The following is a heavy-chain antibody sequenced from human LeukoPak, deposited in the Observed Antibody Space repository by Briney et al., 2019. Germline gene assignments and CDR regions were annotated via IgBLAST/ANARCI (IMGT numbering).Heavy chain of an antibody. CDR2: IYHSGSA. V-gene: IGHV4-30-2*01. D-gene: IGHD1-1*01. Sequence: SETLSLTCAVSGGSISSSGYSWSWIRQPPGKGLEWIGYIYHSGSAYYNPSLKSRVTISVDRSKNPFSLKLRSVTAADTAVYYCAREPTGYYYGMDVWGQGTTVTVSS. CDR3: AREPTGYYYGMDV. J-gene: IGHJ6*02. CDR1: GGSISSSGYS.